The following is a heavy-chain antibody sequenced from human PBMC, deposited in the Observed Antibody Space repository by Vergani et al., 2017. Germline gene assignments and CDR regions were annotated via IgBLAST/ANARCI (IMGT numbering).Heavy chain of an antibody. Sequence: EVQLVESGGGLVQPGRSLRLSCAASGFTFDDYAMHWVRQAPGKGLEWVSGISWNSGSIGYADSVKGRFTISRDNAKNSLYLQMNSRRAEDTALYYCAKDMGITMVRGKFDYWGQGTLVTVSS. J-gene: IGHJ4*02. CDR3: AKDMGITMVRGKFDY. CDR2: ISWNSGSI. D-gene: IGHD3-10*01. CDR1: GFTFDDYA. V-gene: IGHV3-9*01.